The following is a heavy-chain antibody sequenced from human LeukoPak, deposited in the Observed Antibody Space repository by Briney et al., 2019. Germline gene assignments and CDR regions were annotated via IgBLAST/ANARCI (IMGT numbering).Heavy chain of an antibody. D-gene: IGHD3-10*01. J-gene: IGHJ4*02. CDR3: AAGSGSYQLGFDY. CDR2: IYHSGST. CDR1: GVSISSSNW. V-gene: IGHV4-4*02. Sequence: PSETLSLTCAVSGVSISSSNWWSWVRQPPGKGLEWIGEIYHSGSTNYNPSLKSRVTISVDKSKNQFSLKLSSVTAADTAVYYCAAGSGSYQLGFDYWGQGTLVTVSS.